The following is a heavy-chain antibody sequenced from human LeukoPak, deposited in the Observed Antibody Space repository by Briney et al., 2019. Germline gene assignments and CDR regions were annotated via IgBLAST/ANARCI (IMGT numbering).Heavy chain of an antibody. V-gene: IGHV3-7*03. CDR1: GFTVSSNY. J-gene: IGHJ4*02. CDR2: INQDGSEK. CDR3: ARDRAMDHY. D-gene: IGHD5-18*01. Sequence: GGSLRLSCAASGFTVSSNYMSWVRQAPGKGLEWVANINQDGSEKNYVDSVKGRFTISRDNAKNSLYLQMSSLRAEDTALYYCARDRAMDHYWGQGTLVTVSS.